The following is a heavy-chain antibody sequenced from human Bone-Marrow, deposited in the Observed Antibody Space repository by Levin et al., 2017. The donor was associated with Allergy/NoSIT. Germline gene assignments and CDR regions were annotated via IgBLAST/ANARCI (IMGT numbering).Heavy chain of an antibody. V-gene: IGHV4-30-2*01. CDR1: GDSINSDTYS. D-gene: IGHD3-16*01. CDR2: IFRDGST. J-gene: IGHJ5*02. CDR3: ARGRGGVILSWFDP. Sequence: SETLSLTCAVSGDSINSDTYSWTWIRQPPGKGLEWIGYIFRDGSTSYSPSLKSRATISLDTSSNQFYLRLTSVTAADTAFYYCARGRGGVILSWFDPWGQGALVTVSS.